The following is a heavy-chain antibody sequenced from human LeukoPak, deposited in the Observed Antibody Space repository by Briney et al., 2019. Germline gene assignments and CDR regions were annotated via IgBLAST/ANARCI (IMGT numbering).Heavy chain of an antibody. V-gene: IGHV3-21*01. CDR1: GFTFSSYS. Sequence: GGSLRLSCAASGFTFSSYSMNWVRQAPGKGLEWVSSISSSSSYIYYADSVKGRFTISRDNAKNSLYLQMNRLRAEDTAVYYCARGNMIVVVITPFDYWGQGTLVTVSS. CDR2: ISSSSSYI. CDR3: ARGNMIVVVITPFDY. J-gene: IGHJ4*02. D-gene: IGHD3-22*01.